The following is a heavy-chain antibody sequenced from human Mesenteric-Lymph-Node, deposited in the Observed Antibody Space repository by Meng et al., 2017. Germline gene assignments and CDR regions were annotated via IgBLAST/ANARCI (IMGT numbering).Heavy chain of an antibody. D-gene: IGHD3-16*01. CDR1: GGSISSSYSHW. J-gene: IGHJ5*02. Sequence: QVHLRESGPGLVKPSGTLSLTRGVSGGSISSSYSHWWSWVRQPPGKGLEWIGEIHHSGNTNYKSSFKSRVSMSVDKSKNQFSLRLSSVTAADTAVYYCARGSAYVWGTWGQGTLVTVSS. CDR3: ARGSAYVWGT. CDR2: IHHSGNT. V-gene: IGHV4-4*02.